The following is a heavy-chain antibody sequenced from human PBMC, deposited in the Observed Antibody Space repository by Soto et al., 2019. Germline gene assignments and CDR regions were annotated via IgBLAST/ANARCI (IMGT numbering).Heavy chain of an antibody. V-gene: IGHV2-26*04. CDR2: IFSNDEK. J-gene: IGHJ5*02. D-gene: IGHD6-13*01. CDR1: GFSLSNAGLG. Sequence: QVTVKEYGPVLVKPTETLTLTCTVSGFSLSNAGLGVSWIRQPPGKALEWLAHIFSNDEKSYSTSLKSRLTISKDTSKSQVVLTMTNMDPVDTATYYCASTYITSWYWFDPWGQGTLVTVSS. CDR3: ASTYITSWYWFDP.